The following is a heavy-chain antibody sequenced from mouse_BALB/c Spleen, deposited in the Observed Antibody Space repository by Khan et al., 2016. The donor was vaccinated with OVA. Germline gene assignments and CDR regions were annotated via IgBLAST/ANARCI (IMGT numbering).Heavy chain of an antibody. CDR3: ATSYFYGYYFDY. Sequence: EVELVESGGGLVQPGGSRKLSCAASGFTFNSYGMHWIRQAPEKGLEWVAYISGDSNTIHYADTVKGRFTISKNNPKNTLFLKMTSLMSEDEALYYCATSYFYGYYFDYWGPGTTLTVS. CDR1: GFTFNSYG. V-gene: IGHV5-17*02. CDR2: ISGDSNTI. D-gene: IGHD1-1*01. J-gene: IGHJ2*01.